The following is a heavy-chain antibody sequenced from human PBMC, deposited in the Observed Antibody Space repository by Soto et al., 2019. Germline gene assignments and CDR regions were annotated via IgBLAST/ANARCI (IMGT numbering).Heavy chain of an antibody. Sequence: PGGSLRLSCAASGFTFNNYAMGWVRQAPGKGLEWVSAITGSGGDTYYLDSVKGRFTISRDNSKNTLYLQMNSLRAEDTAVYYCAKDIGCSSTSCYPGFQHWGQGTLVTVSS. CDR2: ITGSGGDT. D-gene: IGHD2-2*01. CDR1: GFTFNNYA. V-gene: IGHV3-23*01. J-gene: IGHJ1*01. CDR3: AKDIGCSSTSCYPGFQH.